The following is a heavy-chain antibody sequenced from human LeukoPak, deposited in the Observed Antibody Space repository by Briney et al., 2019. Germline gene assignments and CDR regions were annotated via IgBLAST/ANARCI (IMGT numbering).Heavy chain of an antibody. V-gene: IGHV4-38-2*02. CDR1: GYSVSSGYY. CDR2: IYHSRST. CDR3: ARAIMITFGGVIRGPWFDP. J-gene: IGHJ5*02. Sequence: SETLSLTCTVSGYSVSSGYYGGWTRQPPGEGLGWIGTIYHSRSTYYNPSLKSRVTISVDTSKNQFSLKLSSVTAADTAVYYCARAIMITFGGVIRGPWFDPWGQGTLVTVSS. D-gene: IGHD3-16*02.